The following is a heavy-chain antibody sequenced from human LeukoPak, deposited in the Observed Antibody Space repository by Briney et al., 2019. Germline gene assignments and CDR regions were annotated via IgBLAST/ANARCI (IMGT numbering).Heavy chain of an antibody. V-gene: IGHV3-53*01. CDR3: ARDSSGWYYFDY. D-gene: IGHD6-19*01. J-gene: IGHJ4*02. CDR2: IYSGGST. Sequence: GGSLRLSCAASGFTVSSNYMSWVRQAPGKGLEWVSVIYSGGSTYYADSVKGRFTISRDNSKNTLYLQMNSLRAEDTAVYYCARDSSGWYYFDYWGQGTLVTVSS. CDR1: GFTVSSNY.